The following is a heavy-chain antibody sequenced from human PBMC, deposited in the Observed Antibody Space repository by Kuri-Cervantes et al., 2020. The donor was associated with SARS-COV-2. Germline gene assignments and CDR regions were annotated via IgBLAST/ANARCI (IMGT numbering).Heavy chain of an antibody. J-gene: IGHJ4*02. CDR2: IYYSGST. CDR3: AREPSGLLWFGEWNY. CDR1: GGSISSGDYY. Sequence: SEILSFTCPVPGGSISSGDYYWSWIRQPPGKGLEWIGYIYYSGSTYYNPSLKSRVPISVDTSKNQFSLKLSSVPAADTAVYYCAREPSGLLWFGEWNYWGQGTLVTVSS. D-gene: IGHD3-10*01. V-gene: IGHV4-30-4*01.